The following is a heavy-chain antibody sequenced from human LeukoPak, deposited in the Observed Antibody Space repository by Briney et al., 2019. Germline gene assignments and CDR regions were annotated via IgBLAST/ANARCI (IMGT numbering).Heavy chain of an antibody. CDR1: GFTFSSYE. Sequence: PGGSLRLSCAASGFTFSSYEMNWVRQAPGKGLEWVSYISNSGSTTYYADSVKGRFTISRDNAKNSLYLQMNSLRAEDTAVYYCARVPGRAAANFDYWGQGTLVTVSS. CDR2: ISNSGSTT. D-gene: IGHD1-26*01. V-gene: IGHV3-48*03. CDR3: ARVPGRAAANFDY. J-gene: IGHJ4*02.